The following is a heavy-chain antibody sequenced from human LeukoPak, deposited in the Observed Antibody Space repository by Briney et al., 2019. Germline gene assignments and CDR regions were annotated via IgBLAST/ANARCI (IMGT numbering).Heavy chain of an antibody. V-gene: IGHV4-59*08. CDR2: ISYSGST. D-gene: IGHD6-13*01. CDR1: GGSISSYY. CDR3: ARGIADRYNSFDP. Sequence: SETLSLTCTVSGGSISSYYWTWIRQPPGKGLEWIGYISYSGSTNYNPSVKSRVTISVDTSKNQFSLKVSSVTAADTAVYYCARGIADRYNSFDPWGQGTLVTVSS. J-gene: IGHJ5*02.